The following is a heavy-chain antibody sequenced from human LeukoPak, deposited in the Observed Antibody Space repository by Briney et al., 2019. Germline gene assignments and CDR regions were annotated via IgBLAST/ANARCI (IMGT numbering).Heavy chain of an antibody. J-gene: IGHJ4*02. V-gene: IGHV3-20*04. CDR2: INWNGGSI. CDR1: GFTFDDYG. D-gene: IGHD1-26*01. CDR3: ARDLNAVGATGAWGYYFDY. Sequence: GGSLRLSCAASGFTFDDYGMSWVRHAPGKGLEWVSGINWNGGSIGYADSVKGRFTISRDNAKNSLYLQMNSLRAEDTALYYCARDLNAVGATGAWGYYFDYWGQGTLVTVSS.